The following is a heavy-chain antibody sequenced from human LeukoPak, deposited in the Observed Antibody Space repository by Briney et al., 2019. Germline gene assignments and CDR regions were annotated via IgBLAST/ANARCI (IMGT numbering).Heavy chain of an antibody. D-gene: IGHD4-17*01. CDR2: IKQDGSEK. Sequence: GGSLRLSCAASGFTFSSYWMSWVRQAPGKGLEWVANIKQDGSEKYYVDSVKGRFTISRDNAKNSLYLQMNSLRAEDTAVYYCATQIGDTVTTPFDYWGQGTLVTVSS. J-gene: IGHJ4*02. CDR1: GFTFSSYW. CDR3: ATQIGDTVTTPFDY. V-gene: IGHV3-7*01.